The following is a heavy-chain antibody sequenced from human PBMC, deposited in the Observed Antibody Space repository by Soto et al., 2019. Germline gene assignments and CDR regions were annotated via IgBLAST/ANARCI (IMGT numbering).Heavy chain of an antibody. Sequence: GSLRLSCAASGFTFSSYAMSWVRQAPGKGLEWVSAISGSGGSTYYADSVKGRFTISRDNSKNTLYLQMNSLRAEDTAVYYCAKEGQGYDILTGYPVPYYYYGMDVWGQGTTVTVS. CDR1: GFTFSSYA. CDR3: AKEGQGYDILTGYPVPYYYYGMDV. CDR2: ISGSGGST. J-gene: IGHJ6*02. V-gene: IGHV3-23*01. D-gene: IGHD3-9*01.